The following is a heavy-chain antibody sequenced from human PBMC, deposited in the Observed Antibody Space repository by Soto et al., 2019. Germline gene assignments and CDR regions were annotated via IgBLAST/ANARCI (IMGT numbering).Heavy chain of an antibody. CDR3: TRGAGAPWVRFDS. Sequence: KPSETLSLTCGVSGYSTTSGFYWGWVRQSPGKGLEWIGSISYSAKTFYNPSLASRLSIAVDTSMNQFSLRLTSVTAADTALYYCTRGAGAPWVRFDSWGQGTLVTVSS. V-gene: IGHV4-38-2*01. CDR2: ISYSAKT. CDR1: GYSTTSGFY. J-gene: IGHJ4*02. D-gene: IGHD3-22*01.